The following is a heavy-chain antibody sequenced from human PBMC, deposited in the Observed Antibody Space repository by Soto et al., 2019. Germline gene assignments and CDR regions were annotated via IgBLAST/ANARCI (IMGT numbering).Heavy chain of an antibody. Sequence: SETRSLTCTVSGDSVSSGSFYWSWIRQPPGKGLEWIGYVYYSGSTSYNPSLKSRVTISVDTSKNQFSLELSSVTAADTAVYYCARGKPTYIHLWPPITGTDSFDLWGQGTMVTVSS. CDR2: VYYSGST. CDR1: GDSVSSGSFY. D-gene: IGHD5-18*01. CDR3: ARGKPTYIHLWPPITGTDSFDL. J-gene: IGHJ3*01. V-gene: IGHV4-61*01.